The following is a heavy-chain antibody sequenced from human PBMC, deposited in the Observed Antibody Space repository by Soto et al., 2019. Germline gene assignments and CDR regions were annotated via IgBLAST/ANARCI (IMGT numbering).Heavy chain of an antibody. Sequence: ASVKVSCKTSGYTFSSYTIAWVRQAPGQGLEWLGWISPDDGNTEYEQKSQGRVTMTADTLTNNAYMELRSLKYADTAVYYCARVEAPFGESLHWGQGTPVTVSS. J-gene: IGHJ4*02. CDR1: GYTFSSYT. V-gene: IGHV1-18*01. D-gene: IGHD3-10*01. CDR2: ISPDDGNT. CDR3: ARVEAPFGESLH.